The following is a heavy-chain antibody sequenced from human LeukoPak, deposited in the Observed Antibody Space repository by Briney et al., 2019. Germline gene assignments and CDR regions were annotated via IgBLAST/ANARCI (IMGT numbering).Heavy chain of an antibody. Sequence: SETLSLTCTVSGGSVSPYYWSWIRQPPGKGLEWIGYVYYTGSTNYNPSLKSRVTMSVDASKNQFSLKLDSVTAADTAVYYRAEYIRRSGTYNFDFWGQGTLVTVSS. CDR2: VYYTGST. CDR1: GGSVSPYY. D-gene: IGHD5-24*01. CDR3: AEYIRRSGTYNFDF. V-gene: IGHV4-59*02. J-gene: IGHJ4*02.